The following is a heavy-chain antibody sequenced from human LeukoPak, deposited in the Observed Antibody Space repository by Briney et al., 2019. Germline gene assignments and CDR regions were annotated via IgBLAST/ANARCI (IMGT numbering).Heavy chain of an antibody. CDR2: INPSGGST. D-gene: IGHD3-10*01. CDR3: ARAIPSSAGAYGMDV. CDR1: GYTFTSYY. J-gene: IGHJ6*02. Sequence: ASVKVSCKASGYTFTSYYMHWVRQAPGQGLEWMGIINPSGGSTSYAQEFQGRVTMTRDTSTSTVYMELSSLRSEDTAVYYCARAIPSSAGAYGMDVWGQGTTVTVSS. V-gene: IGHV1-46*01.